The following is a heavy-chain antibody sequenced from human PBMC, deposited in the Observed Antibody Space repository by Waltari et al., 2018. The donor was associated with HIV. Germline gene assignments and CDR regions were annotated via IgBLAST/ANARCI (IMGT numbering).Heavy chain of an antibody. CDR1: GGSFRGYY. CDR3: ARCDRVGATSGARFDY. Sequence: QVQLQQWGAGLLKPSETLSLTCAVYGGSFRGYYCSWTRQPPGKGLEWIGEINHSGTTNYNPSLKSRVTISADTSKNQFSLKLSSVTAADTAGYFCARCDRVGATSGARFDYWGQGTLVTVSS. CDR2: INHSGTT. D-gene: IGHD1-26*01. V-gene: IGHV4-34*01. J-gene: IGHJ4*02.